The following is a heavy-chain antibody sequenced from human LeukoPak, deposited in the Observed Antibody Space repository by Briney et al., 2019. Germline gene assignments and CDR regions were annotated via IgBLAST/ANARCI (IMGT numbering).Heavy chain of an antibody. CDR2: IYLCDSDT. V-gene: IGHV5-51*01. CDR3: VRHRNWNYNY. CDR1: GASFTTYW. Sequence: GASLKISCKGSGASFTTYWIGWVRQMPGKGLEWMGSIYLCDSDTRYSPSLQSQSTISADKSINTAYLQGNSLKTSETAMYYCVRHRNWNYNYWGQGTLVTVSS. J-gene: IGHJ4*02. D-gene: IGHD1-7*01.